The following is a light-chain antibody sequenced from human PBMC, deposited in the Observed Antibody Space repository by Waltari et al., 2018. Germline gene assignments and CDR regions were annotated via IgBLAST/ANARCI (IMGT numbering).Light chain of an antibody. CDR1: QSVFYNATNKNY. CDR3: QLYYSNPPFFT. Sequence: DIVMTQSPDSLAVSLGERATISCKSSQSVFYNATNKNYLTWYQQKPGQPPKVLIYWASTRDSGVPDRFNGSGSGTDFTLTISGLQAEDVAVYYCQLYYSNPPFFTFGPGTKVDIK. CDR2: WAS. J-gene: IGKJ3*01. V-gene: IGKV4-1*01.